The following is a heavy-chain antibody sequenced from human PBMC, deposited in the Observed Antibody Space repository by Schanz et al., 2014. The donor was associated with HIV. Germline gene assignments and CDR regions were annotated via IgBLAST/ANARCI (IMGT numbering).Heavy chain of an antibody. V-gene: IGHV3-30*18. D-gene: IGHD6-13*01. J-gene: IGHJ4*02. CDR1: GFTFSSYG. CDR3: AKEMAVAATVTRVDY. Sequence: QVQMVESGGGVVQPGRSLRLSCVASGFTFSSYGMHWVRQAPGKGLEWVALISYDGSNKNYADSVKGRFTISRDNSMNTLYLQMNSLRAEDTAVYYCAKEMAVAATVTRVDYWGQGTLLTVSS. CDR2: ISYDGSNK.